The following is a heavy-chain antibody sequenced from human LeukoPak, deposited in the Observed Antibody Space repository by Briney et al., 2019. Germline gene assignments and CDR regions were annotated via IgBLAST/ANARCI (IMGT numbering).Heavy chain of an antibody. CDR3: ARDRGIAAAGRGFVGHY. Sequence: GASVKVSCKASGGTFSSYAISWVRQAPGQGLEWMGGIIPIFGTANYAQKFQGRVTITADESTSTAYMELSSLRSEDTAVYYCARDRGIAAAGRGFVGHYWGQGTLVTVSS. CDR1: GGTFSSYA. J-gene: IGHJ4*02. V-gene: IGHV1-69*13. D-gene: IGHD6-13*01. CDR2: IIPIFGTA.